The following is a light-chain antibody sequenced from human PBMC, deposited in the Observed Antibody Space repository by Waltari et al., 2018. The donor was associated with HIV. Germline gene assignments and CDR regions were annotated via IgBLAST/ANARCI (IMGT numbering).Light chain of an antibody. J-gene: IGKJ2*01. Sequence: DIQMTQSPPSLSASVGDTVTITCRASQGISSWLAWYQQKPGKAPKPLIYAASSLQTGVPSRFSGSGTGTHFTLTISSLQPEDFATYYCQHHDTFPYTFGQGTRLEIK. V-gene: IGKV1D-16*01. CDR2: AAS. CDR1: QGISSW. CDR3: QHHDTFPYT.